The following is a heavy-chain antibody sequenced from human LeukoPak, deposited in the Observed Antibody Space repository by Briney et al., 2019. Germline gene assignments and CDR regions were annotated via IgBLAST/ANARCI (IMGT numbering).Heavy chain of an antibody. Sequence: GGSLRLSCAASGFTFSDYYMSWIRQAPGKGLEWVSYISSGSSYTNYADSVKGRFTISRDNAKNSPYLQMDSLRAEDTAVYYCARSRYGSSRPSDYWGQGTLVTVSS. V-gene: IGHV3-11*03. CDR1: GFTFSDYY. J-gene: IGHJ4*02. CDR2: ISSGSSYT. D-gene: IGHD3-22*01. CDR3: ARSRYGSSRPSDY.